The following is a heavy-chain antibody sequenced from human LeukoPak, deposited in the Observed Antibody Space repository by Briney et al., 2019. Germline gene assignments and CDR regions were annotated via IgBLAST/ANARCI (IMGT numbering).Heavy chain of an antibody. CDR1: GGSISSYY. V-gene: IGHV4-59*01. J-gene: IGHJ6*03. CDR3: ARDRRAYYYYMDV. CDR2: IYYSGST. Sequence: SETLSLTCTVSGGSISSYYWSWIRQPPGKGLEWIGYIYYSGSTNYNPSLKSRVTISVDTSKNQFSLELSSVTAADTAVYYCARDRRAYYYYMDVWGKGTTVTVSS.